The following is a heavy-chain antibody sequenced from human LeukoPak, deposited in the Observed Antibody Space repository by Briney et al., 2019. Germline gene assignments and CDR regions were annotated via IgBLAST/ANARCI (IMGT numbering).Heavy chain of an antibody. CDR3: ARSDWLQYYFDY. CDR1: GYSFTSYW. V-gene: IGHV5-51*01. D-gene: IGHD3-9*01. J-gene: IGHJ4*02. Sequence: GESLKISCKGSGYSFTSYWIAWVRQMPGKGLEWMGIIYPSDSDTRYSPSFQGQVTISADKSISVVYLQWSSLKASDTAIYYCARSDWLQYYFDYWGLGTLVTVSS. CDR2: IYPSDSDT.